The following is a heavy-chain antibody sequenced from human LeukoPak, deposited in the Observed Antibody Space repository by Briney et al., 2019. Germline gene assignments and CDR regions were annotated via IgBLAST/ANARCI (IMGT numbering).Heavy chain of an antibody. CDR3: ARDARAAYCGGDCYSTFDY. Sequence: GGSLRLSCAASGFTFSTYSMNWVRQAPGKGLEWVSSISSSSSDMYYADSVEGRSTISRDNAKNSLYLQMNSLRAEDTAVYYCARDARAAYCGGDCYSTFDYWGQGTLVTVSS. V-gene: IGHV3-21*01. J-gene: IGHJ4*02. D-gene: IGHD2-21*01. CDR2: ISSSSSDM. CDR1: GFTFSTYS.